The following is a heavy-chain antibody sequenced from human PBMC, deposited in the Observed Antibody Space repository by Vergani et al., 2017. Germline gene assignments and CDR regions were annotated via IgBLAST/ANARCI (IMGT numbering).Heavy chain of an antibody. CDR2: IYYSGST. V-gene: IGHV4-39*01. CDR3: AGRPTEKIYGVLVFDL. CDR1: GGSISSSSYY. D-gene: IGHD4-17*01. Sequence: QLQLQESGPGLVKPSETLSLTCTVSGGSISSSSYYWGWIRQPPGKGLEWIGSIYYSGSTYYNPSLKSRVTISVDTSKNQFSLKLSSVTAADTAVYYWAGRPTEKIYGVLVFDLWGRGTLVTVSS. J-gene: IGHJ2*01.